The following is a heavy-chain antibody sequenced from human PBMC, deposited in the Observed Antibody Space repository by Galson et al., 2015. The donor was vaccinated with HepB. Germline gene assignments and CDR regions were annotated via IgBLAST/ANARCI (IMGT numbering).Heavy chain of an antibody. J-gene: IGHJ3*02. V-gene: IGHV6-1*01. D-gene: IGHD3-16*01. CDR2: TYYRSTWSN. CDR3: TRGHRGDEGFGI. Sequence: AISGARVSSYSAAWHWHRQSPSRGLAWLGRTYYRSTWSNTSAVSVTSRMPIHSDTSKTQFSLQVTSLPPEDAAIYSCTRGHRGDEGFGIWGPGPMVLVSS. CDR1: GARVSSYSAA.